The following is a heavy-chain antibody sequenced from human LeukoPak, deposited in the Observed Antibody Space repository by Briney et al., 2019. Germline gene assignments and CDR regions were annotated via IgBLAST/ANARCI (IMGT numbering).Heavy chain of an antibody. D-gene: IGHD3-9*01. CDR3: AEVSLRYFVHWGGAFDI. Sequence: GGSLRLSCAASGFTFSSYAMIWVRQAPGKGLEWVSAISGSGGSKYYADSVKGRFTIPRDNSKNTLYLQMKSLRAEDTAVYYCAEVSLRYFVHWGGAFDIWGQGTMVTVSS. J-gene: IGHJ3*02. CDR2: ISGSGGSK. V-gene: IGHV3-23*01. CDR1: GFTFSSYA.